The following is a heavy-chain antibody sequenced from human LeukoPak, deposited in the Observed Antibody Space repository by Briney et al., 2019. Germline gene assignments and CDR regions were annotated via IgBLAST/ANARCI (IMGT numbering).Heavy chain of an antibody. CDR3: ARDYSGSPYYGMDV. V-gene: IGHV3-30*04. CDR2: ISYDGSNK. J-gene: IGHJ6*02. CDR1: GFTFSSYA. D-gene: IGHD1-26*01. Sequence: GGSLRLSCAASGFTFSSYAMHWVRQAPGKGPEWVAVISYDGSNKYYADSVKGRFTISRDNSKNTLYLQMNSLRAEDTAVYYCARDYSGSPYYGMDVWGQGTTVTVSS.